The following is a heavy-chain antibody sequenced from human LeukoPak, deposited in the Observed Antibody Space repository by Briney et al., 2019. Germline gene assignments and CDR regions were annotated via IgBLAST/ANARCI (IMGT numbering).Heavy chain of an antibody. D-gene: IGHD6-19*01. Sequence: ASVKVSCKASGYTFTSYGISWVRQAPGQGLEWMGWISAYNGNTNYAQKLQGRITMTTDTSTSTAYMELRSLRSDDTAVYYCARDQDIAVAGNGYYWGQGTLVTVSS. V-gene: IGHV1-18*01. CDR1: GYTFTSYG. CDR2: ISAYNGNT. CDR3: ARDQDIAVAGNGYY. J-gene: IGHJ4*02.